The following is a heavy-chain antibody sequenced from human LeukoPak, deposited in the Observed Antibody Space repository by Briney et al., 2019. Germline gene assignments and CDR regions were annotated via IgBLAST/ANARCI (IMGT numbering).Heavy chain of an antibody. D-gene: IGHD1-1*01. CDR3: AKWALLLQFTTAFDY. V-gene: IGHV3-48*03. Sequence: GGSLRLSCAASGFTFSSYEMNWVRQAPGKGLEWVSYITTSGRTIYYADSVKGRFTISRDNAKNSLYLQMNSLRAEDTAVYYCAKWALLLQFTTAFDYWGQGTLVTVSS. CDR2: ITTSGRTI. CDR1: GFTFSSYE. J-gene: IGHJ4*02.